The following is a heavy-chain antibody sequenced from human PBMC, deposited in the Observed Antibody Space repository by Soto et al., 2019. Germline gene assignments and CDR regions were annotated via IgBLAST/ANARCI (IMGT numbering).Heavy chain of an antibody. CDR2: IKPDGSDQ. D-gene: IGHD3-10*01. V-gene: IGHV3-7*01. J-gene: IGHJ4*02. Sequence: EVQLVESGGGLVLPGGSLRLSCAASGFTFSSLWMSWVSQAPGKGLEWVANIKPDGSDQYYVDSVKGRFTISRDNARNSLYLQMNSLRGDDTAVYYCTRAGGSYYFDFWGQGTLVTVSA. CDR1: GFTFSSLW. CDR3: TRAGGSYYFDF.